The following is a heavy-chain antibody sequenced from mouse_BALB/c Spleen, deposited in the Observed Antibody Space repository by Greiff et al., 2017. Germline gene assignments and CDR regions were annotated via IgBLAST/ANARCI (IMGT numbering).Heavy chain of an antibody. CDR1: GFTFSSYG. Sequence: EVMLVESGGGLVQPGGSLKLSCAASGFTFSSYGMSWVRQTPDKRLELVATINSNGGSTYYPDSVKGRFTISRDNAKNTLYLQMSSLKSEDTAMYYCARDPTMITFYAMDYWGQGTSVTVSS. CDR3: ARDPTMITFYAMDY. V-gene: IGHV5-6-3*01. J-gene: IGHJ4*01. D-gene: IGHD2-4*01. CDR2: INSNGGST.